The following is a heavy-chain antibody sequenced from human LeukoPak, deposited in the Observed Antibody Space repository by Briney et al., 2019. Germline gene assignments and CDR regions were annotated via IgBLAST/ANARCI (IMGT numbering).Heavy chain of an antibody. V-gene: IGHV3-48*01. CDR3: ARGGAARPDY. J-gene: IGHJ4*02. D-gene: IGHD6-6*01. Sequence: GGSLRLSCAASAFTFSNYGMNWVRQTPGKGLEWVSYISSTSTTKSYADSVKGRFTISRDNAKNSLYLQMTILSAEDTGVYYCARGGAARPDYWGQGTLVTVSS. CDR1: AFTFSNYG. CDR2: ISSTSTTK.